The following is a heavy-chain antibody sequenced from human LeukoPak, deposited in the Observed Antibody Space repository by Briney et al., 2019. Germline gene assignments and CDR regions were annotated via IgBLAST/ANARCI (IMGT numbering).Heavy chain of an antibody. Sequence: PSETLSLTCTVSGGSISSSSYYWGWIRQPPGKGLEWIGSIYYSGSTYYNPSLKSRVTISVDTSKNQFSLKLSSVTAADTAVYYCARDRGDIIADPYNWFDPWGQGTLVTVSS. V-gene: IGHV4-39*07. D-gene: IGHD3-10*01. CDR1: GGSISSSSYY. CDR3: ARDRGDIIADPYNWFDP. J-gene: IGHJ5*02. CDR2: IYYSGST.